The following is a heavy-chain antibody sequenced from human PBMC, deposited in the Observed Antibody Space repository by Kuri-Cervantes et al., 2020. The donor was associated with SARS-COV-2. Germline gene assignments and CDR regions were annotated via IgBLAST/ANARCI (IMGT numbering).Heavy chain of an antibody. D-gene: IGHD2-2*01. Sequence: GESLKISCAASGFTFSSYGMHWVRQAPGKGLEWVAVIWYDGSNKYYAGSVKGRFTISRDNSKNTLYLQMNSLRAEDTAVYYCARSHKDIVVVPAARGYYYGMDVWGQGTTVTVSS. CDR3: ARSHKDIVVVPAARGYYYGMDV. CDR2: IWYDGSNK. V-gene: IGHV3-33*01. CDR1: GFTFSSYG. J-gene: IGHJ6*02.